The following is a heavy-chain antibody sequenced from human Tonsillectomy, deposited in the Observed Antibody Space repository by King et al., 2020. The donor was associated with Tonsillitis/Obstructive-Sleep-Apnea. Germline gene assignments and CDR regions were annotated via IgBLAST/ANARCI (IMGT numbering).Heavy chain of an antibody. CDR1: GFTFDDYA. Sequence: QLVQSGGGVVQPGGSLRLSCAASGFTFDDYAMHWVRHGPGEGLEWVSLISGDGGSTYYADSVKGRFTISRDNSKNSLYLHMSSLRTEDTALYYCARSSGFYPWGDYWGQGTLVTVSS. CDR3: ARSSGFYPWGDY. D-gene: IGHD3-22*01. J-gene: IGHJ4*02. CDR2: ISGDGGST. V-gene: IGHV3-43*02.